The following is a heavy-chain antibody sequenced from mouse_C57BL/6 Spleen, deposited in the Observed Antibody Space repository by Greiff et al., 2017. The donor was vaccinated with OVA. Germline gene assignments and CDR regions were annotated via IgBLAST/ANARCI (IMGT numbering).Heavy chain of an antibody. Sequence: VQLVESGAELARPGASVKLSCKASGYTFTSYGISWVKQRTGQGLEWIGEIYPRSGNTYYNEKFKGKATLTSDKSSSKAYMVLRSLTSEDSAVYFCARKGNYDSSYEGDYWGQGTTLTVSS. CDR3: ARKGNYDSSYEGDY. CDR2: IYPRSGNT. V-gene: IGHV1-81*01. J-gene: IGHJ2*01. CDR1: GYTFTSYG. D-gene: IGHD1-1*01.